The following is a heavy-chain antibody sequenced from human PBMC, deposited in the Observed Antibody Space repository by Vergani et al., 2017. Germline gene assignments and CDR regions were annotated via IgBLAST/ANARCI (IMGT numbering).Heavy chain of an antibody. CDR1: GGSISSGSYY. Sequence: QVQLQESGPGLVKPSQTLSLTCTVSGGSISSGSYYWSWIRQPAGKGLEWIGRIYTSGSTNYNPSLKSRVTISVDTSTNQFSLNLSSVTAADTAVYYCARDGSGWYENAFDIWGQGTMVTVSS. CDR2: IYTSGST. J-gene: IGHJ3*02. V-gene: IGHV4-61*02. CDR3: ARDGSGWYENAFDI. D-gene: IGHD6-19*01.